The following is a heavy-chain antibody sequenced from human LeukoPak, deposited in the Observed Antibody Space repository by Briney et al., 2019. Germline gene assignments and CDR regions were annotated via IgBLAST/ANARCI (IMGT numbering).Heavy chain of an antibody. Sequence: PGGSLRLSCAASGFTFSSYWMSWIRQPPGKGLEWIGSIYYSGSTYYNPSLKSRVTISVDTSKNQFSLKLSSVTAADTAVYYCARITMVRGVIGMDVWGKGTTVTVSS. CDR2: IYYSGST. CDR1: GFTFSSYW. V-gene: IGHV4-39*07. J-gene: IGHJ6*04. D-gene: IGHD3-10*01. CDR3: ARITMVRGVIGMDV.